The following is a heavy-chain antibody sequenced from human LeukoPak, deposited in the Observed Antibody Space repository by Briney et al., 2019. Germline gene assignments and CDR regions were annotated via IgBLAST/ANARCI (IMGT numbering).Heavy chain of an antibody. V-gene: IGHV3-21*06. Sequence: GSLRLSCAASGFTFSHYYMTWVRQAPGKGLEWVSSISGSSGYIFYADSVKGRFTISRDNAKNSLYLQMNSLRAEDTAVYYCAKDTGYTSGRLDYWGQGNLVTVSS. J-gene: IGHJ4*02. CDR2: ISGSSGYI. CDR3: AKDTGYTSGRLDY. D-gene: IGHD6-19*01. CDR1: GFTFSHYY.